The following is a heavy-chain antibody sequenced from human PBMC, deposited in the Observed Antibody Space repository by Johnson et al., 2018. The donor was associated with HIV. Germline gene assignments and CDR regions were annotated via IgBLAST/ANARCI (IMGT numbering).Heavy chain of an antibody. V-gene: IGHV3-66*02. D-gene: IGHD5-18*01. Sequence: VQLVESGGGLVQPGGSLRLSCEASGISVIKNYMSLVRQAPGKGLEWVSLIYSGDNTKYADSVKGRFIISRDNSKNTLFLQMNSLRPKDTAVYFCARVSLAYSYGYDAFDIWGRGTMVTVSS. J-gene: IGHJ3*02. CDR2: IYSGDNT. CDR3: ARVSLAYSYGYDAFDI. CDR1: GISVIKNY.